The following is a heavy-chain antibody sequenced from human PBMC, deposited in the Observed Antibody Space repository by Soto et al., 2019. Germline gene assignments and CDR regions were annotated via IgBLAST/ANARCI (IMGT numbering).Heavy chain of an antibody. CDR2: IWYDGSNK. D-gene: IGHD6-25*01. J-gene: IGHJ6*02. V-gene: IGHV3-33*01. CDR1: GFTFSSYG. Sequence: PGESLKISCAASGFTFSSYGMHWVRQAPGKGLEWVAVIWYDGSNKYYADSVKGRFTISRDNSKNTLYLQMNSLRAEDTAVYYCARVLSSSAAYYYYYGMDVWGQGTTVTVSS. CDR3: ARVLSSSAAYYYYYGMDV.